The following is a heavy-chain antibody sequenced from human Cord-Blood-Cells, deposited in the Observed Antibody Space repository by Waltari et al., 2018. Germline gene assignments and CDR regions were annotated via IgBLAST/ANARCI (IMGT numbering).Heavy chain of an antibody. CDR1: GGSFSGYY. D-gene: IGHD1-26*01. CDR3: ARHSGSYNYFDY. Sequence: QVQLQPWGAGLLKPSETLSLTCAVSGGSFSGYYWTCIRQPPGKGLEWIGEINHSGSTNYNPSLKSRVTISVDTSKNQFSLKLSSVTAADTAVYYCARHSGSYNYFDYWGQGTLVTVSS. J-gene: IGHJ4*02. V-gene: IGHV4-34*01. CDR2: INHSGST.